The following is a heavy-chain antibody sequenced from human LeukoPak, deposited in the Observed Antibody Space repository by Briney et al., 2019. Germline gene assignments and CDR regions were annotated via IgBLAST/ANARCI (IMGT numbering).Heavy chain of an antibody. CDR2: VYHSGST. Sequence: SETLSLTCAVYGGSFSGYYWSWIRRPPGKGLEWIGYVYHSGSTYYNPSLKSRVTISVDRSKNQFSLKLSSVTAADTAVYYCARRASREDYYCGMDVWGQGTTVTVSS. D-gene: IGHD2-2*01. J-gene: IGHJ6*02. V-gene: IGHV4-30-2*01. CDR3: ARRASREDYYCGMDV. CDR1: GGSFSGYY.